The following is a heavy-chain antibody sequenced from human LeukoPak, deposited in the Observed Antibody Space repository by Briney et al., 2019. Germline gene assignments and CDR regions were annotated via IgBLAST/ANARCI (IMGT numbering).Heavy chain of an antibody. CDR1: GYSFTSYW. CDR2: IYPGDSDT. J-gene: IGHJ4*02. V-gene: IGHV5-51*01. Sequence: GESLKISCKGSGYSFTSYWIGWVRRMPGKGLEWMGIIYPGDSDTRYSPSFQGQVTISADKSISTAYLQWSSLQASDTAMYYCAGADSSGYYGIDYWGQGTLVTVSS. CDR3: AGADSSGYYGIDY. D-gene: IGHD3-22*01.